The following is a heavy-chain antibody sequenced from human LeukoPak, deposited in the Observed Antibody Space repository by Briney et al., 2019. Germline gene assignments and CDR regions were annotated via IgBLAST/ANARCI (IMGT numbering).Heavy chain of an antibody. Sequence: GGSLRLSCAASGFTFSSYAMSWVRQAPGKGLEWVSAISGSGGSTYYADSVKGRFTISRDNSKNTLYLQMNSLRAENTAVYYCAKDVGGYSYGFAGYYFDYWGQGTLVTVSS. CDR3: AKDVGGYSYGFAGYYFDY. J-gene: IGHJ4*02. D-gene: IGHD5-18*01. CDR1: GFTFSSYA. V-gene: IGHV3-23*01. CDR2: ISGSGGST.